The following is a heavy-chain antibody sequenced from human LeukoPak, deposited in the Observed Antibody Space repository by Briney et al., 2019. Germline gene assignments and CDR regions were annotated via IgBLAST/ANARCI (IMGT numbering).Heavy chain of an antibody. CDR2: IIPIFGTA. CDR3: ARGEVPPHYFDY. CDR1: GGTFSSYA. J-gene: IGHJ4*02. Sequence: SVKVSCKASGGTFSSYAVSWVRQAPGQGLEWMGGIIPIFGTANYAQKFQGRVTITADESTNTAYMELSSLRSEDTAVYYCARGEVPPHYFDYWGQGTLVTVSS. V-gene: IGHV1-69*13.